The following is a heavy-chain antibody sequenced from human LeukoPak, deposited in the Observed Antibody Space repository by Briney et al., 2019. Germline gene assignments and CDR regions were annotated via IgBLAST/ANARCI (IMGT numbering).Heavy chain of an antibody. D-gene: IGHD1-7*01. Sequence: ASVKVSCKVSGYTLTELSMHWVRQAPGKGLEWMGGFDPEDGETIYAQKFQGRVTMTEDTSTDTAYMELSRLRSDDTAVYYCARDSPNYGGADYWGQGTLVTVSS. CDR2: FDPEDGET. CDR3: ARDSPNYGGADY. J-gene: IGHJ4*02. CDR1: GYTLTELS. V-gene: IGHV1-24*01.